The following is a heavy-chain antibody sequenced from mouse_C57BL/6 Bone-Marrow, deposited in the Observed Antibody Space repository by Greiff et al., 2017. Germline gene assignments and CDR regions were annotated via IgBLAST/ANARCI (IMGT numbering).Heavy chain of an antibody. Sequence: VQLQQSGAELVRPGTSVKVSCKASGYAFTNSLIEWVKQRPGQGLEWIGVINPGSGGTNYNEKFKGKATLTADKSSSTAYMQLSSLTSEDSAVYFCASTTVVAHWYFDVWGTGTTVTVSS. CDR1: GYAFTNSL. V-gene: IGHV1-54*01. D-gene: IGHD1-1*01. CDR3: ASTTVVAHWYFDV. CDR2: INPGSGGT. J-gene: IGHJ1*03.